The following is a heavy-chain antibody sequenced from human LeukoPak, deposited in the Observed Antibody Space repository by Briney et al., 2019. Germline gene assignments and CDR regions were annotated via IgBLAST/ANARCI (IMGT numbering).Heavy chain of an antibody. J-gene: IGHJ4*02. CDR1: GGTFSNYA. Sequence: SVKVSCKTSGGTFSNYAISWVRQAPGQGLEWIGRIIPIFGTANYAQKFQGRVTIIADQSSSTAYMELSSLRSEDTAMYYCARDKGRYFGSKTYYNDFFDYWGQGTLVTASS. V-gene: IGHV1-69*15. CDR3: ARDKGRYFGSKTYYNDFFDY. D-gene: IGHD3-10*01. CDR2: IIPIFGTA.